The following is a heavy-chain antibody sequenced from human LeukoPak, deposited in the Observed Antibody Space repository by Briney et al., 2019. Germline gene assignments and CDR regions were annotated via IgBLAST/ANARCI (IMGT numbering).Heavy chain of an antibody. CDR2: MNPNSGNT. CDR3: AREPPSWLLWLGEAIYPAFDP. D-gene: IGHD3-10*01. V-gene: IGHV1-8*01. Sequence: GASVKVSCKASGYTFTSYDINWVRQATGQGLEWMGWMNPNSGNTGYAQKFQGRVTMTRNTSISTAYMELSSLRSEDTAVYYCAREPPSWLLWLGEAIYPAFDPWGQGTLVTVSS. CDR1: GYTFTSYD. J-gene: IGHJ5*02.